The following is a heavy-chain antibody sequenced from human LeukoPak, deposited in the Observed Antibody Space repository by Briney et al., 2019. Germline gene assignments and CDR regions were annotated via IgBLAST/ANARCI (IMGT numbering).Heavy chain of an antibody. J-gene: IGHJ3*02. D-gene: IGHD3-22*01. CDR2: ISSSSSTI. CDR3: ARAPYDSSGYYLPDAFDI. Sequence: GGSLRLSCAASGFTFSSYWMSWVRQAPGKGLEWVSYISSSSSTIYYADSVKGRFTISRDNAKNSLYLQMNSLRAEDTAVYYCARAPYDSSGYYLPDAFDIWGQGTMVTVSS. V-gene: IGHV3-48*01. CDR1: GFTFSSYW.